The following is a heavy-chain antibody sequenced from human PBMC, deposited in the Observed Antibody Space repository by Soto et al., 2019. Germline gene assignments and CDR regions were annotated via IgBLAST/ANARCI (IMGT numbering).Heavy chain of an antibody. V-gene: IGHV4-30-4*01. J-gene: IGHJ4*02. CDR1: GGSISSDDYY. D-gene: IGHD6-6*01. Sequence: SETLSLTCIVSGGSISSDDYYWSWIRQPPGKGLEWVGHIYYTGRTSYNPSLKSRLTISVDTSKSQFSLKLSSVNAADTAVYFCAGDRSNSPDYFDYWGQGTLVTVSS. CDR3: AGDRSNSPDYFDY. CDR2: IYYTGRT.